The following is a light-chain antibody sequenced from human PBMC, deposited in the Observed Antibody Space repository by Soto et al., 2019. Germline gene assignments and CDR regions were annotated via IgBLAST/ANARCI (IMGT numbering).Light chain of an antibody. CDR2: EVS. V-gene: IGLV2-23*02. Sequence: QSALTQPASVSGSPGQSITISCIGTSSDVGSYNHVSWYQQHPGKAPKGLIYEVSERPSGVSNRFSGSKSGNTASLTISGLQAEDEAEYYCCSYAGSRTHVLFGGGTKLTVL. CDR1: SSDVGSYNH. CDR3: CSYAGSRTHVL. J-gene: IGLJ2*01.